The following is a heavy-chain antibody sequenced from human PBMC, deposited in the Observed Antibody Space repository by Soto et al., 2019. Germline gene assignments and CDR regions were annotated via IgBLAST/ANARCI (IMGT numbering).Heavy chain of an antibody. Sequence: QVQLVESGGGVVQPGRSLRLSCAASGFTFSSYGMHWVRQAPGKGLEWVAVIWYDGGIKYYADSVKGRFTVSRDNSKNTLYLQMNSLETEDTAVYYCAGQGFSPGGWGPVDYWGQGTLVTVSS. CDR3: AGQGFSPGGWGPVDY. CDR2: IWYDGGIK. J-gene: IGHJ4*02. CDR1: GFTFSSYG. V-gene: IGHV3-33*01. D-gene: IGHD1-26*01.